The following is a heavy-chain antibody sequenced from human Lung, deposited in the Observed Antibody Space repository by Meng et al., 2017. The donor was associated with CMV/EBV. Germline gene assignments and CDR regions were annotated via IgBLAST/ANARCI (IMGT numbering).Heavy chain of an antibody. CDR1: VGSISSGDYY. D-gene: IGHD2-15*01. V-gene: IGHV4-30-4*01. CDR2: IYYTGST. J-gene: IGHJ4*02. CDR3: ARVGGCSGGGCYHRLFDY. Sequence: QVEVLASGPGLAQPSQPLSLSCTVSVGSISSGDYYWSWILQPPGKGLEWIGYIYYTGSTYYNPSLKSRVIISVDTSKYKFSLKLNSVTAADTAVYYCARVGGCSGGGCYHRLFDYWGQGTLVTVSS.